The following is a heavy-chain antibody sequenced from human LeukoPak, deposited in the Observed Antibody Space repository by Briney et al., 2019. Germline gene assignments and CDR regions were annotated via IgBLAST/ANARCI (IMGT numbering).Heavy chain of an antibody. D-gene: IGHD3-9*01. J-gene: IGHJ4*02. Sequence: QPGGSLRLSCAASGFTFSSYWMHWVRQAPGKGLVWVSRINSDGSSTSYADSVKGRFTISRDNAKNTLYLQMNSLRAKDTAVYYCARGVLRYFDWLLYATGPFDYWGQGTLVAVSS. CDR3: ARGVLRYFDWLLYATGPFDY. CDR2: INSDGSST. CDR1: GFTFSSYW. V-gene: IGHV3-74*01.